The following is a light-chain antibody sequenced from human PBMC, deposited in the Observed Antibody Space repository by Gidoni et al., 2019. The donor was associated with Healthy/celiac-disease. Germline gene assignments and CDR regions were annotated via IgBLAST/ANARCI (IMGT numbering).Light chain of an antibody. CDR1: SRYVGGYNY. CDR2: DVS. Sequence: GSPGQSITISCTGTSRYVGGYNYVSWYQQHPGKAPKLMIYDVSNRPSGVSNRFSGSKSGNTASLTISGLQAEDEADYYCSSYTSSSTLVVFGGGTKLTVL. J-gene: IGLJ3*02. V-gene: IGLV2-14*03. CDR3: SSYTSSSTLVV.